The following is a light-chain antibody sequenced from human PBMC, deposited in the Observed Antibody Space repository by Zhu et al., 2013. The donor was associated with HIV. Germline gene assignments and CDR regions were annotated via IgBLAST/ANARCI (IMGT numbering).Light chain of an antibody. CDR1: RSILFNSDNRNY. V-gene: IGKV4-1*01. CDR3: HQYYTTPPT. J-gene: IGKJ4*01. CDR2: WSS. Sequence: IVMTQSPDSLAVSLGERATVNCRSSRSILFNSDNRNYLAWYQQKPGQPLKLLLYWSSTRDSEVPDRFSGSGSGTDFTLTINGLQAEDVAIYYCHQYYTTPPTFGGGTRVEI.